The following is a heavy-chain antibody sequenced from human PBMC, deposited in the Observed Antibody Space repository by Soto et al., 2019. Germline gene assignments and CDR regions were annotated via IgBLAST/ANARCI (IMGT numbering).Heavy chain of an antibody. CDR1: QFPFDVYS. D-gene: IGHD6-19*01. CDR2: IRRTTSAT. CDR3: ARDRGSSGMFELDV. J-gene: IGHJ3*01. V-gene: IGHV3-48*02. Sequence: GGSLRLSCVASQFPFDVYSMHWVRQAPGKGLEWVSYIRRTTSATFYADAVKGRFTISRDNRKNSLFLQMNSLRDDDTGVYFCARDRGSSGMFELDVWGPGTLVTVSS.